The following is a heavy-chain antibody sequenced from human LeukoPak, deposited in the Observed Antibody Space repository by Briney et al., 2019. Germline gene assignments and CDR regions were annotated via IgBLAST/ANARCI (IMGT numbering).Heavy chain of an antibody. J-gene: IGHJ4*02. D-gene: IGHD5-12*01. V-gene: IGHV4-59*01. CDR3: ASYSGYDKTFDY. Sequence: PSETLSPTGTVLGGSISSYYWGWIRQPPGKGLGGIGYIYYSGSTNYNPSLKSRVTISVDTSKNQFSLKLSSVTAADTAVYYCASYSGYDKTFDYWGQGTLVTVSS. CDR2: IYYSGST. CDR1: GGSISSYY.